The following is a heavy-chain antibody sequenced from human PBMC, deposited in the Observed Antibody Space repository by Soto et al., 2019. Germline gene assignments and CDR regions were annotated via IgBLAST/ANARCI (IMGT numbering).Heavy chain of an antibody. Sequence: EVQLLESGGGLVQPGGSLRLSCAASGFTFSSYTLSWVRQAPGKGLEWVSSISTSGDTTSYADSVKGQFTISRDNSKNTCFLQMNSLGAEDTAVYYGRGVYDSSGVYFHHGGRGTLVTVSS. CDR1: GFTFSSYT. CDR3: RGVYDSSGVYFHH. V-gene: IGHV3-23*01. CDR2: ISTSGDTT. J-gene: IGHJ1*01. D-gene: IGHD3-22*01.